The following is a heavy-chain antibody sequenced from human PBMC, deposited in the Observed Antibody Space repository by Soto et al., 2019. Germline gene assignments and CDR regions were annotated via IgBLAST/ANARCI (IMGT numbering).Heavy chain of an antibody. CDR2: ISGSGRST. CDR1: GCNFINYA. Sequence: PVVSHRLCYAASGCNFINYAMSWVRQAPGKGLEWVSTISGSGRSTYYVDSVEGRLTISRDNSKNTLTLQMNSLRAEDTAVYYCAKSHSAVTAGPPFDYWGQGTLVTVSS. CDR3: AKSHSAVTAGPPFDY. V-gene: IGHV3-23*01. J-gene: IGHJ4*02. D-gene: IGHD2-21*02.